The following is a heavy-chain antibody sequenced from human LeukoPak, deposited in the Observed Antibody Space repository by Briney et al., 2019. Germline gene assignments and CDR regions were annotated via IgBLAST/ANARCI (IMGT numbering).Heavy chain of an antibody. CDR2: IYYSGST. V-gene: IGHV4-39*01. CDR1: GGSISSSSYY. Sequence: SETLSLTCTVSGGSISSSSYYWGWIRQPPGKGLEWIGSIYYSGSTYYNPSLKSRVTISVDTSKNQFSLKLSSVTAADTAVYYCALPEGGWTPFDYWGQGTLVTVSS. J-gene: IGHJ4*02. D-gene: IGHD2-15*01. CDR3: ALPEGGWTPFDY.